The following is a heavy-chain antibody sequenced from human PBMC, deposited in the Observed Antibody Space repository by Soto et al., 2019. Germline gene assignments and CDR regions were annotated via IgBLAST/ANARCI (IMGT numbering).Heavy chain of an antibody. CDR2: ISHSGTS. Sequence: QVQLQESGPGLVKPSGTLSLTCAVSGGSISSSHWWTWVRQSPGKGLDYIGEISHSGTSNSNPSLKSRVTLSVDKSKNHFSLTLTSVTAADTAVYYCARVVLTLTRGAFAAWGQGTLVIVSS. J-gene: IGHJ3*01. CDR3: ARVVLTLTRGAFAA. V-gene: IGHV4-4*02. CDR1: GGSISSSHW. D-gene: IGHD3-16*01.